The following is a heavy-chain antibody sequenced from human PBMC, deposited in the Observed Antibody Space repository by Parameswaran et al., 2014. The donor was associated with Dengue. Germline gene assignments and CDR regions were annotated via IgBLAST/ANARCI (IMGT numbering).Heavy chain of an antibody. V-gene: IGHV3-74*01. Sequence: WIRQPPGKGLVWVSRINSDGSSTSYADSVKGRFTISRDNAKNTLYLQMNSLRAEDTAVYYCARELSGWYFPDLDYWGQGTLVTVSS. CDR2: INSDGSST. D-gene: IGHD6-19*01. J-gene: IGHJ4*02. CDR3: ARELSGWYFPDLDY.